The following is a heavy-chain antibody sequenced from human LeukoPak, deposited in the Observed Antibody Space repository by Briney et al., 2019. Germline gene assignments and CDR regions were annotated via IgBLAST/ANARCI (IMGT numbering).Heavy chain of an antibody. CDR1: GYTFTSYG. Sequence: AASVKVSCKASGYTFTSYGISWVRQAPGQGLEWMGGIIPIFGTANYAQKFQGRVTITTDESTSTAYMELSSLRSEDTAVYYCARELDAFDIWGQGTMVTVSS. CDR2: IIPIFGTA. V-gene: IGHV1-69*05. CDR3: ARELDAFDI. J-gene: IGHJ3*02.